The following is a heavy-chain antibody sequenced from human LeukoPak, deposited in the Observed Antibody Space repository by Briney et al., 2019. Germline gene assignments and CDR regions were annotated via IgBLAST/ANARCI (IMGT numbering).Heavy chain of an antibody. Sequence: ASVKVSCKTSGYTFTTYDINWVRQATGQGLEWLGWMSPKSGYIYFARKFKGRVTIATDTSATTAYMELSSLRSEDTAIYYCPTSRSCDNGVCPFDYWGQGTLVTVSS. D-gene: IGHD2-8*01. CDR1: GYTFTTYD. CDR3: PTSRSCDNGVCPFDY. V-gene: IGHV1-8*01. CDR2: MSPKSGYI. J-gene: IGHJ4*02.